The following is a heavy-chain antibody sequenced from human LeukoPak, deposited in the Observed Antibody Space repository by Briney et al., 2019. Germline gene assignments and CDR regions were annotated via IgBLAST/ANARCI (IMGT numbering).Heavy chain of an antibody. CDR3: AREDVSYYDS. CDR1: RFTFSTYN. D-gene: IGHD2-8*01. CDR2: IGTYSSYI. V-gene: IGHV3-21*01. J-gene: IGHJ5*01. Sequence: PGGSLRLSRAASRFTFSTYNTVRLRQAPRHRLQWVSSIGTYSSYIYYADSVKGRFTISRDNAKNSLFLQMNSLRAEDTALYYCAREDVSYYDSWGQGTLVTVSS.